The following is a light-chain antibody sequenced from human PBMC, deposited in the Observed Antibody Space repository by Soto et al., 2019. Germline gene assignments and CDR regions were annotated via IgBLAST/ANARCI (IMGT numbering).Light chain of an antibody. CDR1: SSDVGGYNY. CDR2: EVT. Sequence: QSVLTQPASVSGSPGQSITISCTGTSSDVGGYNYVSWYQQHPGKAPKLMIYEVTKRPSGVPDRFSGSKSGNTASLTVSGLQAEDEADYYCSSYAGSNNLVFGAGTKLTVL. J-gene: IGLJ2*01. CDR3: SSYAGSNNLV. V-gene: IGLV2-8*01.